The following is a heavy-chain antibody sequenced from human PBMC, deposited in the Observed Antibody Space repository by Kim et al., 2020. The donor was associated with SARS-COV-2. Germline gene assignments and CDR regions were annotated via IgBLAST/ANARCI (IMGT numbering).Heavy chain of an antibody. J-gene: IGHJ4*02. V-gene: IGHV3-9*01. D-gene: IGHD4-17*01. Sequence: ADSVKGRFTISRDNAKNSLYLQMNSLRAEDTALYYCAKDTFATVDTTFDYWGQGTLVTVSS. CDR3: AKDTFATVDTTFDY.